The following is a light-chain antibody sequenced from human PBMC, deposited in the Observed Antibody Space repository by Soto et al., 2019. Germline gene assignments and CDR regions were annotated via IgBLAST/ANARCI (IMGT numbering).Light chain of an antibody. J-gene: IGKJ4*01. Sequence: EIVLTQSPAILSVSPGERATLSCRASQSISRSLAWYQQKPGQAPRLLISDASTRATGIPARFSGSGSGTEFTLTISSLQSEDFATYYCQQLNTYPVTFGGGTTVEVK. CDR3: QQLNTYPVT. V-gene: IGKV3-15*01. CDR2: DAS. CDR1: QSISRS.